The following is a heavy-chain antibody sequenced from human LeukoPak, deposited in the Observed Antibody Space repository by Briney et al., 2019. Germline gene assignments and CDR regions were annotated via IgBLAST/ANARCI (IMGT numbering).Heavy chain of an antibody. Sequence: ASVKVSCKASGGTFSSYAISWVRQAPGQGLEWMGGIIPIFGTANYAQKFQGRVTITADESTSTAYMELRSLTSDDTAVYYCARGRGEVPNYFDNWGQGTLVTVSS. V-gene: IGHV1-69*01. CDR2: IIPIFGTA. CDR1: GGTFSSYA. CDR3: ARGRGEVPNYFDN. D-gene: IGHD3-16*01. J-gene: IGHJ4*02.